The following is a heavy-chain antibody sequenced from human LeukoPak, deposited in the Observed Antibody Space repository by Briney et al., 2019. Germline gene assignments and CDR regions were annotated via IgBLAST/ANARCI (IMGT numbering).Heavy chain of an antibody. Sequence: GGSLRLSCAASGFTFSDYWMSWVRQAPGKELEWVANIKQDGSEKYYVDSVKGRSTISRDNAKNSLYLQMNSLRAEDTAVYYCVRDKLTGASRLDYWGQGTLLTVSS. CDR2: IKQDGSEK. CDR1: GFTFSDYW. J-gene: IGHJ4*02. D-gene: IGHD7-27*01. V-gene: IGHV3-7*03. CDR3: VRDKLTGASRLDY.